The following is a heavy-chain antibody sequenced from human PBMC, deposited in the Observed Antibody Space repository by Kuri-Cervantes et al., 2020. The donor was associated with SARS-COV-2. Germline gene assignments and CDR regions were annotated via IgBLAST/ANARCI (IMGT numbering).Heavy chain of an antibody. CDR1: GFTFSSYW. CDR3: AKVPYGDYPTYFDY. V-gene: IGHV3-7*01. CDR2: IKQDGSEK. D-gene: IGHD4-17*01. J-gene: IGHJ4*02. Sequence: GESLKISCAASGFTFSSYWMSWVRQAPGKGLEWVANIKQDGSEKYYVDSVKGRFTISRDNAKNSLYLQMNSLRAEDTAVYYCAKVPYGDYPTYFDYWGQGTLVTVSS.